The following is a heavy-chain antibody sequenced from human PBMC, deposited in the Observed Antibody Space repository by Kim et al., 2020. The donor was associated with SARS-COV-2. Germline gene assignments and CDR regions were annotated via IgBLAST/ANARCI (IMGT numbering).Heavy chain of an antibody. V-gene: IGHV3-9*01. CDR2: ISWNSGSI. Sequence: GGSLRLSCAASGFTFDDYAMHWVRQAPGKGLEWVSGISWNSGSIGYADSVKGRFTISRDNAKNSLYLQMNSLRAEDTALYYCAKDSYSSGWPRGWFDPWGQGTLVTVSS. CDR1: GFTFDDYA. D-gene: IGHD6-19*01. J-gene: IGHJ5*02. CDR3: AKDSYSSGWPRGWFDP.